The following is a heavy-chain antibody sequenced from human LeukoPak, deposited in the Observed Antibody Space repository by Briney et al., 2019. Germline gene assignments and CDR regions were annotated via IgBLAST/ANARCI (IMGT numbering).Heavy chain of an antibody. V-gene: IGHV3-48*02. CDR2: ISRTGNIV. CDR3: ANLTH. J-gene: IGHJ4*02. Sequence: GGSLRLSCVATGFSFSNYSMHWVRQAPGKGLEWVSYISRTGNIVYYADSVKGRFTISRDNAKDSLFLQMDGLRDEDTAVYYCANLTHWGQGILVTVSS. D-gene: IGHD2-21*02. CDR1: GFSFSNYS.